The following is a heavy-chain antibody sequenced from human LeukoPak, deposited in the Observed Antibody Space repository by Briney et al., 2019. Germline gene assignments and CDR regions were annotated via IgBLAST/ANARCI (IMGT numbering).Heavy chain of an antibody. CDR2: IHTSGST. V-gene: IGHV4-4*09. CDR1: DGSISNSF. Sequence: SETLSLTCTVPDGSISNSFWNWVRRPPGKGLEWIAYIHTSGSTNYNPAFKSRVTLSVDTSKSQFSLRLNSVTASDTAVYYCANSYDGKIVPFDNWGQGTLVTVYS. J-gene: IGHJ4*02. CDR3: ANSYDGKIVPFDN. D-gene: IGHD4-23*01.